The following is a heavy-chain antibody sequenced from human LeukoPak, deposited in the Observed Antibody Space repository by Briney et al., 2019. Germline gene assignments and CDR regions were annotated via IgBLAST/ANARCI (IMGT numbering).Heavy chain of an antibody. J-gene: IGHJ4*02. D-gene: IGHD5-18*01. Sequence: GGSLRLSCAASGFTFSSYAMSWVRQAPGKGLEWVSAISGSGGSTYYADSVKGRFTISRDNSKNTLYLQMNSLRAEDTAVYYCARGSGYNYGFPDYWGQGTLVTVSS. CDR3: ARGSGYNYGFPDY. V-gene: IGHV3-23*01. CDR1: GFTFSSYA. CDR2: ISGSGGST.